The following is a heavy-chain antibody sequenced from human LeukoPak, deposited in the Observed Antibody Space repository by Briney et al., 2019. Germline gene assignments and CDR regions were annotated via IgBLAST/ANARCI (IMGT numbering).Heavy chain of an antibody. CDR3: ARDRTPLSGWHNDAFDI. CDR2: ITGSSSYI. D-gene: IGHD6-19*01. Sequence: GGSLRLSCAASGFTFSTYSLNWVRQAPGKGLEWVSSITGSSSYIYYTDSVKGRFTISRDNAKNSLYLQMDSLRAEDTAVYYCARDRTPLSGWHNDAFDIWGQGTMVTVSS. V-gene: IGHV3-21*01. CDR1: GFTFSTYS. J-gene: IGHJ3*02.